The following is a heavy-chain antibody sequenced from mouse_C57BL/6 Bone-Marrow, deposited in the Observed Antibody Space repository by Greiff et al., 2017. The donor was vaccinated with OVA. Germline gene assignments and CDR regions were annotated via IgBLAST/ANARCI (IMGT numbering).Heavy chain of an antibody. CDR1: GFTFSDYY. Sequence: EVKLMESGGGLVQPGGSLKLSCAASGFTFSDYYMYWVRQTPEKRLEWVAYISNGGGSTYYPDTVKGRFTISRDNAKNTLYLQMSRLKSEDTAMYYCARGGDSTVDYWGQGTTLTVSS. J-gene: IGHJ2*01. D-gene: IGHD1-1*01. CDR2: ISNGGGST. CDR3: ARGGDSTVDY. V-gene: IGHV5-12*01.